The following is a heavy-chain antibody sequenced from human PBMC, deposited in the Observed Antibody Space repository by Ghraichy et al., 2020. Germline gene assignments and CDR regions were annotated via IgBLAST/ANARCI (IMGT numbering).Heavy chain of an antibody. CDR3: AKKISPSGSYSAFDY. CDR2: IRYDGSNK. V-gene: IGHV3-30*02. J-gene: IGHJ4*02. CDR1: GFTLSSDG. D-gene: IGHD3-10*01. Sequence: GGSLRLSCTASGFTLSSDGMHWVRQAPGKGLEWVAFIRYDGSNKYYADSVKGRFTISKDNSKNTLYLQMNSLRAEDTAVYYCAKKISPSGSYSAFDYWGQGTLVTVFS.